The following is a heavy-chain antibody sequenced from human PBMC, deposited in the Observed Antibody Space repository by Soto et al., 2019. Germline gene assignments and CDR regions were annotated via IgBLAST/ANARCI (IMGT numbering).Heavy chain of an antibody. CDR1: GFTFSSYG. J-gene: IGHJ4*02. V-gene: IGHV3-30*18. CDR3: AKEFPRGHFDWLTNSPDY. D-gene: IGHD3-9*01. CDR2: ISYDGSNK. Sequence: GGSLRLSCAASGFTFSSYGMHWVRQAPGKGLEWVAVISYDGSNKYYADSVKGRFTISRDNSKNTLYLQMNSLRAEDTAVYYCAKEFPRGHFDWLTNSPDYWGQGTLVTVSS.